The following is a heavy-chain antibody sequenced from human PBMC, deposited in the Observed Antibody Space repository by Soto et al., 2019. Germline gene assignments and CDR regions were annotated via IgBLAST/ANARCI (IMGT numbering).Heavy chain of an antibody. CDR2: IYPGDSDT. J-gene: IGHJ4*02. CDR1: GYSFTSYW. D-gene: IGHD2-15*01. V-gene: IGHV5-51*01. CDR3: ASQGICSGGSCYYFDY. Sequence: GESLKISCKGSGYSFTSYWIGWVRQMPGKGLEWMGIIYPGDSDTRYSPSFQGQVTISAEKSISTASLQWSSLKASDTAMYYCASQGICSGGSCYYFDYWGQGTLVTVSS.